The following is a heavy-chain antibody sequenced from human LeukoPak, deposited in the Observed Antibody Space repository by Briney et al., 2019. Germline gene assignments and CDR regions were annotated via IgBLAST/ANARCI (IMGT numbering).Heavy chain of an antibody. D-gene: IGHD3-3*01. CDR2: IIPILGIA. Sequence: SVKVSCKASGGTFSSYTISWVRQAPGQGLEWMGRIIPILGIANYAQKFQGRVTITADKSTSTAYMELSSLRSEDTAAYYCARSRFLEWLLPNDAFDIWGQGTMVTVSS. V-gene: IGHV1-69*02. J-gene: IGHJ3*02. CDR1: GGTFSSYT. CDR3: ARSRFLEWLLPNDAFDI.